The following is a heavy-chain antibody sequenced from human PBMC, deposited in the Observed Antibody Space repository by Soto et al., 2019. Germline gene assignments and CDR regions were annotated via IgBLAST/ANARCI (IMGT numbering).Heavy chain of an antibody. J-gene: IGHJ3*02. Sequence: EVQLLESGGGLVQPGGSLRLSCAASGFTFSSYAMSWVRQAPGKGLEWVSAISGSGGSTYYADSVKGRFTISRDNSKHTLYLQMNSLRAEDTAVYYCAKDSKYGDYGSLVLLAFDIWGQGTMVTVSS. CDR2: ISGSGGST. CDR3: AKDSKYGDYGSLVLLAFDI. V-gene: IGHV3-23*01. D-gene: IGHD4-17*01. CDR1: GFTFSSYA.